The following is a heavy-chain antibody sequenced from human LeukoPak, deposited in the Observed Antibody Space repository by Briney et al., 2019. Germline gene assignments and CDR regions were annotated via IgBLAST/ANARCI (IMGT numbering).Heavy chain of an antibody. J-gene: IGHJ5*02. CDR3: AKTRAEGRVDP. V-gene: IGHV3-30*02. CDR1: GFTFRNYG. Sequence: GGSLRLSCAAYGFTFRNYGIHWVRQAPGKGLEWVAFVRYDSTKKYYADSVKGRFTISRDNFKNTLDLQMNSLRPEDTAVYYCAKTRAEGRVDPWGQGTLVTVSS. CDR2: VRYDSTKK.